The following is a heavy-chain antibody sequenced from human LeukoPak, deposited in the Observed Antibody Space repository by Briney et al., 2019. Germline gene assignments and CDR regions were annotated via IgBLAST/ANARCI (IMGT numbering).Heavy chain of an antibody. Sequence: GESLKISCKGSGYSFTSYWIGWGRQMAGKGLELRGIIYPGDSDTRYSPSFQGQVTISADNSISTAYLQWSSLKAADTAMYYCARLRPYYYYMDVWGKGTTVTVSS. CDR2: IYPGDSDT. CDR1: GYSFTSYW. CDR3: ARLRPYYYYMDV. J-gene: IGHJ6*03. D-gene: IGHD3-10*01. V-gene: IGHV5-51*01.